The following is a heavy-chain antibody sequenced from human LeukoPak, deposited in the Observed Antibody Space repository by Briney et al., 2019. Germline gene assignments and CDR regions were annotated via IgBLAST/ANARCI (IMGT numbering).Heavy chain of an antibody. Sequence: SETLSLTCAVSGASTSSSLYFWAWIRQSPEKVLEWIGTIYYSGSTDYNPSLKSRVTISIDTSKNQFSLNLNSVTAADTTVYYCARRRAGANPFDGWGQGTLVTVSS. CDR2: IYYSGST. CDR1: GASTSSSLYF. J-gene: IGHJ4*02. D-gene: IGHD1-26*01. CDR3: ARRRAGANPFDG. V-gene: IGHV4-39*01.